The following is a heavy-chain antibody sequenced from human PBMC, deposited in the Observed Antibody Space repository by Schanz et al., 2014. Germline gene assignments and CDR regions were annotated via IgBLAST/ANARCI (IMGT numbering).Heavy chain of an antibody. CDR3: AKAGSGWSTAGYYY. CDR1: GFTFSDYY. Sequence: QVQLVDSGGGLVKPGGSLRLSCAASGFTFSDYYMTWIRQAPGKGLEWVSDISDSGDSTHYADFVKGRFSISRDLSSNTLYLQMSSQRAEDTAVYYCAKAGSGWSTAGYYYWGQGTLVAVSS. D-gene: IGHD6-19*01. J-gene: IGHJ4*02. V-gene: IGHV3-11*05. CDR2: ISDSGDST.